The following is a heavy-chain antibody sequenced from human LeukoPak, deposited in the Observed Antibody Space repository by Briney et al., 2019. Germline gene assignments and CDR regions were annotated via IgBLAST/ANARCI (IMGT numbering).Heavy chain of an antibody. CDR2: IYSNGST. J-gene: IGHJ6*03. Sequence: PSETLSLTCTVSGGSISSYYWTWIRQPPGKGLECIGYIYSNGSTNYNPSLKSRVTISVDMSKNQFSVKLSSVTAADTAVYYCARAVRSYYGSGGNYYMDVWGKGTTVTVSS. CDR3: ARAVRSYYGSGGNYYMDV. CDR1: GGSISSYY. D-gene: IGHD3-10*01. V-gene: IGHV4-59*01.